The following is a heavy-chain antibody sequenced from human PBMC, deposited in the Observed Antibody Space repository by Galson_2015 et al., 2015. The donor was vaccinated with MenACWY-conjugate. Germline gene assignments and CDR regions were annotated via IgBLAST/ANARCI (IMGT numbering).Heavy chain of an antibody. CDR2: INQDVSDK. D-gene: IGHD6-13*01. CDR1: GFPFNFFR. V-gene: IGHV3-7*03. Sequence: SLSLSCEASGFPFNFFRMTWVRQAPGTGLEWVATINQDVSDKYSVDSVKGRFTISRDNARYALYLQMNNLRVEDTAVYYCARDHSSGWSMSHWGQGTLVSVSS. CDR3: ARDHSSGWSMSH. J-gene: IGHJ4*02.